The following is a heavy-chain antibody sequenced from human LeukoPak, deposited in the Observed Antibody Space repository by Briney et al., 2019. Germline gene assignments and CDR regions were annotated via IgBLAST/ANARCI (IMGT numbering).Heavy chain of an antibody. CDR2: IYHSGST. J-gene: IGHJ4*02. Sequence: SETLSLTCTVSGGSISSGGYSWSWIRQPPGKGLEWIGYIYHSGSTYYNPSLKSRVTISVDRSKNQFSLKLSSVTAADTAVYYCAGRINYYDSSGTPYYFDYWGQGTLVTVSS. CDR1: GGSISSGGYS. V-gene: IGHV4-30-2*01. CDR3: AGRINYYDSSGTPYYFDY. D-gene: IGHD3-22*01.